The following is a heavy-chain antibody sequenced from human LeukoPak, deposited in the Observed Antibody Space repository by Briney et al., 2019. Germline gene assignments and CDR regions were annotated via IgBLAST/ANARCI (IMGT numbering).Heavy chain of an antibody. D-gene: IGHD2-2*02. Sequence: GGSLRLSCAASGFTFDDYAMSWVRQVPGKGLEWVSGINWDGSSIGYLDSVKGRFTISRDNAKNSLFLQINGLRAEDTAFYYCARVGKYCTSTSCYSRYYYYMDVWGKGTTVTVS. CDR2: INWDGSSI. CDR1: GFTFDDYA. J-gene: IGHJ6*03. V-gene: IGHV3-20*04. CDR3: ARVGKYCTSTSCYSRYYYYMDV.